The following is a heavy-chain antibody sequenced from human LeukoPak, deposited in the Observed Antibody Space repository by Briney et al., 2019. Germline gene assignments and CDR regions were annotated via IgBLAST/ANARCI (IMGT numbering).Heavy chain of an antibody. J-gene: IGHJ4*02. D-gene: IGHD3-22*01. V-gene: IGHV4-4*07. CDR2: IYTSGST. CDR1: GGSISSYY. CDR3: ARLSIPGYFVDY. Sequence: SETLSLTCTVSGGSISSYYWSWIRQPAGKGLEWIGHIYTSGSTNYNPSLKSRVTMSVDTSQNQFSLKLSSVTAADTAVYYCARLSIPGYFVDYWGQGTLVTVSS.